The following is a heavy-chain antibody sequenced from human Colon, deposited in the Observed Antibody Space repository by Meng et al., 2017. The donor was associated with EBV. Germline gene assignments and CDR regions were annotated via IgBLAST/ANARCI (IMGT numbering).Heavy chain of an antibody. D-gene: IGHD2-21*02. Sequence: LQEVYSGLVPPSPSLSLTCAVSGDSISSGDYSWSWIRQPPGQGLEWIGYIYHGGTTYNTSLKSRVTISVDNSKNQFPLRLTSVTAADTAVYYCARGPYCGGDCYWFDPWGQGTLVTVSS. CDR3: ARGPYCGGDCYWFDP. CDR1: GDSISSGDYS. V-gene: IGHV4-30-2*01. J-gene: IGHJ5*02. CDR2: IYHGGTT.